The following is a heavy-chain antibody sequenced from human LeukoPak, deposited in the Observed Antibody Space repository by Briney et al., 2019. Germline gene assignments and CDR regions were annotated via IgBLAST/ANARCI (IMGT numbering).Heavy chain of an antibody. CDR1: VFTFSSYG. J-gene: IGHJ6*02. D-gene: IGHD6-13*01. CDR2: ISYDGSNK. CDR3: AKVSGIAAAGAYYYYGMDV. V-gene: IGHV3-30*18. Sequence: GGTLRLSYASSVFTFSSYGMHGVRHAPGKGLEGGAVISYDGSNKYYADSVKGRFTISRDNSKNTLYLQMNSLRAEDTAVYYCAKVSGIAAAGAYYYYGMDVWGQGTTVTVSS.